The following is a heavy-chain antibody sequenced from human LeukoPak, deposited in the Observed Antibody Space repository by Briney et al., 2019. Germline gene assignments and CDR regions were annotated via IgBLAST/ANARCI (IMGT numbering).Heavy chain of an antibody. D-gene: IGHD4-11*01. Sequence: SETLSLTCTVSGGSISSSAYYWGWIRQPPGKGLEWIGSIYFSGSTYYNPSLKSRVTISVDTSKNQFSLKLGSVTAADTAVYYCARDQTTVSLRKYYYYYMDVWGRGTTVTVSS. J-gene: IGHJ6*03. CDR3: ARDQTTVSLRKYYYYYMDV. CDR1: GGSISSSAYY. V-gene: IGHV4-39*07. CDR2: IYFSGST.